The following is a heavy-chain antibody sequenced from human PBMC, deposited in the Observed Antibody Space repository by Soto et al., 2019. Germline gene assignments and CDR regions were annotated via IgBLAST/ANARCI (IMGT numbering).Heavy chain of an antibody. V-gene: IGHV3-33*01. CDR1: GFTFSSYG. Sequence: GGSLRLSCAASGFTFSSYGMHWVRQAPGKGLEWVAVIWYDGSNKYYADSVKGRFTISRDNSKNTLYLQMNSLRAEDTAVYYCATYYGSGSYFPDHYYYGMDVWGQGTTVTVSS. CDR2: IWYDGSNK. D-gene: IGHD3-10*01. CDR3: ATYYGSGSYFPDHYYYGMDV. J-gene: IGHJ6*02.